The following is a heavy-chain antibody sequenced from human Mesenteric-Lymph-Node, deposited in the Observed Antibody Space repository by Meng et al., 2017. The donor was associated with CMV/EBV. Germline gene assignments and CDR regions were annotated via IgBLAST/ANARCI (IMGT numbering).Heavy chain of an antibody. J-gene: IGHJ4*02. Sequence: GESLKISCAASGFTFSNYGMHWVRQAPGKGLEWVAFIRYDGSNKYHADSVKGRFTISRDNAKNSLYLQMNSLRAEDTAVYYCARDDFGVVTNYWGQGTLVTVSS. D-gene: IGHD3-3*01. CDR3: ARDDFGVVTNY. V-gene: IGHV3-30*02. CDR2: IRYDGSNK. CDR1: GFTFSNYG.